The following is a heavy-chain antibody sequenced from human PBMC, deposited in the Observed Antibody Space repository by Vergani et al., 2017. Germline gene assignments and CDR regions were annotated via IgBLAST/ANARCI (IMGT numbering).Heavy chain of an antibody. CDR3: TSRSEAVAGLGEDY. Sequence: VQLVESGGGLVKPGGSLRLSCAASGFTFSSYSMNWVRQAPGKGLEWVAVISYDGSNKYYADSVKGRFTISRDNSKNTLYLQMNSLRAEDTAVYYCTSRSEAVAGLGEDYWGQGTLVTVSS. D-gene: IGHD6-19*01. V-gene: IGHV3-30*03. CDR1: GFTFSSYS. CDR2: ISYDGSNK. J-gene: IGHJ4*02.